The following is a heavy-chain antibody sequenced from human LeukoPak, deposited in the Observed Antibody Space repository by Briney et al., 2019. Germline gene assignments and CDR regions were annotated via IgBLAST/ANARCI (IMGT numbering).Heavy chain of an antibody. J-gene: IGHJ6*02. CDR1: GGSISDYY. Sequence: PSETLSLTCTVSGGSISDYYWSWMRQPAGKGLQWIGRIYTSGSTNYNPSLKSRVTMSVETSKNQISLKLRSVTAADTAVYYCVKDGHGMDVWGQGTTVTVSS. CDR3: VKDGHGMDV. CDR2: IYTSGST. V-gene: IGHV4-4*07.